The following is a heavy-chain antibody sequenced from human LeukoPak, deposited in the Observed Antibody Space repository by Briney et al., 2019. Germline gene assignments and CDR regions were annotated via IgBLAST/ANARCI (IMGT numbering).Heavy chain of an antibody. CDR1: GYIFTSYY. Sequence: ASVKVSCKASGYIFTSYYIHWVRQAPGQGLEWMGIINPSVGSTTHAQKFQGRVTMTRDTSTSTVYMELSRLRSEDTAVYYCAKESLMDGSGSYYFDYWGQGTLVTVSS. V-gene: IGHV1-46*01. D-gene: IGHD3-10*01. J-gene: IGHJ4*02. CDR2: INPSVGST. CDR3: AKESLMDGSGSYYFDY.